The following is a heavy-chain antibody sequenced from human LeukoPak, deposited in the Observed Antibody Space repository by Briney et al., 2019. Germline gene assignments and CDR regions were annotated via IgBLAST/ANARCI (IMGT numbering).Heavy chain of an antibody. J-gene: IGHJ6*02. CDR1: GGTFNNYA. CDR2: ITPIFDTP. CDR3: ATPSILATYGMDV. Sequence: SVKVSCEASGGTFNNYAINWVRQAPGQGLEWMGGITPIFDTPNYAQKFQGRVTITADESTTTYYMELSSLRSDDTAVYYCATPSILATYGMDVWGQGTTVTVSS. D-gene: IGHD6-6*01. V-gene: IGHV1-69*13.